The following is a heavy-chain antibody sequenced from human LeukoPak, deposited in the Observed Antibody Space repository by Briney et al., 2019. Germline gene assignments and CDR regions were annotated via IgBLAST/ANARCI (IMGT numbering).Heavy chain of an antibody. CDR2: IWYDGSNK. CDR3: ARELTALSRSSQIGYAGWYGDYYYYGMDV. CDR1: GFTFSSYG. J-gene: IGHJ6*02. D-gene: IGHD2-15*01. Sequence: PGGSLRLSCAASGFTFSSYGMHWVRQAPGKGLEGVAVIWYDGSNKYYADSVKGRFTISRDNSKNTLYLQMNSLRAEDTAVYYCARELTALSRSSQIGYAGWYGDYYYYGMDVWGQGTTVTVSS. V-gene: IGHV3-33*01.